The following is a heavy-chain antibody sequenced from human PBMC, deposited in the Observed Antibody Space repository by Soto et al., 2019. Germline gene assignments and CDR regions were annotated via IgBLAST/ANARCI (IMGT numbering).Heavy chain of an antibody. V-gene: IGHV4-39*01. CDR1: GGCVTNSSYY. J-gene: IGHJ4*02. Sequence: PXGTLSLTCTVSGGCVTNSSYYWCWIRQSPGKGLEWIGSVYYRGRSYSKSSVKSRVTISVDTSKNRFSLSLNSVTASDTAVYFCVSQRTTVPTQAYFDYWGPGALVTVS. CDR2: VYYRGRS. CDR3: VSQRTTVPTQAYFDY. D-gene: IGHD4-17*01.